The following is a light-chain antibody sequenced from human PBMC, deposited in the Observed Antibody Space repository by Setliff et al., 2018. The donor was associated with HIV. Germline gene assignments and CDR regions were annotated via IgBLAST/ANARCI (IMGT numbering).Light chain of an antibody. Sequence: QSVLTQPASVSGSPGQSITVSCTGTGGDIGGYNHVSWFQQHPGKAPKLVIYDVFYRPSGVSPRFSGTKSGNTASLTISGLQAEDEADYYCSSYTRSGSTYVFGTGTKVTVL. CDR3: SSYTRSGSTYV. J-gene: IGLJ1*01. V-gene: IGLV2-14*03. CDR1: GGDIGGYNH. CDR2: DVF.